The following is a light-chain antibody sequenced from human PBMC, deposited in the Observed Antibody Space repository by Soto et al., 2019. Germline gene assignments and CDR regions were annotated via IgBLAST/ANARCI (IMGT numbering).Light chain of an antibody. Sequence: NFMLTQPYSVSESPGKTVTISCTRSSGSIASNYVQWYQQRPGSAPTTVIYEDNQRPSGVPDRFSGSIDSSSNSASLTISGLKTEDEADYYCQSYDSSEWVFGGGTKLTVL. CDR1: SGSIASNY. CDR2: EDN. V-gene: IGLV6-57*03. J-gene: IGLJ3*02. CDR3: QSYDSSEWV.